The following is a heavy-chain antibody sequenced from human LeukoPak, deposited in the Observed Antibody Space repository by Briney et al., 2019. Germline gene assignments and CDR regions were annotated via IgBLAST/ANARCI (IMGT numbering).Heavy chain of an antibody. CDR2: INHSGST. J-gene: IGHJ4*02. CDR3: AGARYYYDGGGYQEGFDY. D-gene: IGHD3-22*01. CDR1: GGSFSGYY. Sequence: SETLSLTCAVYGGSFSGYYWSWIRQPPGKGLEWIGEINHSGSTNYNPSLKSRVTISVDTSKNQFSLKLRSVTAADTAVYYCAGARYYYDGGGYQEGFDYWGQGTLVTVSS. V-gene: IGHV4-34*01.